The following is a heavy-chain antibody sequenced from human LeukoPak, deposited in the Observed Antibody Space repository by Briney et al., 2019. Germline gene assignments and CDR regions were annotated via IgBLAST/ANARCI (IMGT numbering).Heavy chain of an antibody. CDR1: GGSISSYY. Sequence: SETLSLTCTVPGGSISSYYWSWIRQPPGKGLEWIWYIYYSGSTNYNPSLKSRVTISVDTSKNQFSLKLSSVTAADTAVYYCATVRGLPRSAFDIWGQGTMVTVSS. D-gene: IGHD5-18*01. CDR3: ATVRGLPRSAFDI. J-gene: IGHJ3*02. CDR2: IYYSGST. V-gene: IGHV4-59*01.